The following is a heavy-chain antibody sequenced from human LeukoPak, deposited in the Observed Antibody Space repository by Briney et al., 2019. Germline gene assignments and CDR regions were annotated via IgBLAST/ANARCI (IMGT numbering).Heavy chain of an antibody. V-gene: IGHV3-48*01. Sequence: GGSLRLSCAASGFTFSSYSMNWVRQAPGKGLEWVSNIGTSSTTIYYADSVKGRFTISRDNAKNSLYLQMNSLRADDTAVYYCAKGYSSSWFTFDYWGQGTLVAVSS. CDR2: IGTSSTTI. CDR1: GFTFSSYS. CDR3: AKGYSSSWFTFDY. J-gene: IGHJ4*02. D-gene: IGHD6-13*01.